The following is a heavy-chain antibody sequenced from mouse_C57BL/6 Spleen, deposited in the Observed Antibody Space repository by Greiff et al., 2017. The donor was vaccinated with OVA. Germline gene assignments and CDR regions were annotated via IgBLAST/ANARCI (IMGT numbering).Heavy chain of an antibody. V-gene: IGHV1-9*01. CDR2: ILPGSGST. CDR1: GYTFTGYW. D-gene: IGHD2-1*01. Sequence: VQLQQSGAELMKPGASVKLSCKATGYTFTGYWIEWVKQRPGHGLEWIGEILPGSGSTNYNEKFKGKATFTADTSSNTAYMQLSSQTTEDSAISDCARLDGNYEDFDVWGTGTTVTVSS. CDR3: ARLDGNYEDFDV. J-gene: IGHJ1*03.